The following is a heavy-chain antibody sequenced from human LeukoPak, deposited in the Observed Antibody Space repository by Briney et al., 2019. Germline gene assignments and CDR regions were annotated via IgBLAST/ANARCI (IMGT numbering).Heavy chain of an antibody. J-gene: IGHJ4*02. CDR3: ARATLTAMVSFDY. CDR1: GGSFSGYY. V-gene: IGHV4-34*01. CDR2: INHSGST. D-gene: IGHD5-18*01. Sequence: SETLSLTCAVYGGSFSGYYWSWIRQPPGKGLEWIGEINHSGSTNYNPSLKSRVTISVDTSKNQFSLKLSSVTAADTAVYYCARATLTAMVSFDYWGQGTPVTVSS.